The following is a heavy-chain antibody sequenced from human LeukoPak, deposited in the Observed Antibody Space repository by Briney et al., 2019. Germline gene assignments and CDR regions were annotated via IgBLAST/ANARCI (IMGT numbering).Heavy chain of an antibody. Sequence: GGSLRLSCAASGFTFSSFAMSWVRQAPGKGLEWVSSISGSGGVTYYADSVKGRFTISRDNSKNMVYLQMNSLGAEDTAVYYCATWSNAWEFDYWGQGTLVSVSS. D-gene: IGHD1-26*01. CDR2: ISGSGGVT. V-gene: IGHV3-23*01. CDR1: GFTFSSFA. J-gene: IGHJ4*02. CDR3: ATWSNAWEFDY.